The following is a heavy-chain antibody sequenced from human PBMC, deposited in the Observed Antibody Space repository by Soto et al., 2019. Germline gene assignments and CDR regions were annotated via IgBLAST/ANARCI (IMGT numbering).Heavy chain of an antibody. CDR2: IWYDGSNK. Sequence: QVQLVESGGGVVQPGTSLRLSCAASGFTFRNYGMHWVRQAPGKGLEWVAVIWYDGSNKYYADSVKGRFTISRDNSKNTLYLQMDSLRAEDTAVYYCARDQVDPWYFDLWGRGTLVTVSS. J-gene: IGHJ2*01. CDR3: ARDQVDPWYFDL. V-gene: IGHV3-33*01. D-gene: IGHD2-2*01. CDR1: GFTFRNYG.